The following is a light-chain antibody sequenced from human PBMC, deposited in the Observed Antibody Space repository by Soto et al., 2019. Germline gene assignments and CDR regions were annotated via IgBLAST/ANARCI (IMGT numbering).Light chain of an antibody. Sequence: ESVLTQSPATLSLSPGERATLSCRASQTAGSSLAWYQQKPGQAPRLLISDASNRATGIPARFSGSGSGTDFTLTISSLDSEDFAIYYCQQRYNWPLTFGQGTRLEIK. V-gene: IGKV3-11*01. J-gene: IGKJ5*01. CDR1: QTAGSS. CDR3: QQRYNWPLT. CDR2: DAS.